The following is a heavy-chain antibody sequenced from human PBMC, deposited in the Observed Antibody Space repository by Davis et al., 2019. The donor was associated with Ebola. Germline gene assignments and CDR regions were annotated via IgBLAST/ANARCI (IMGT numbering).Heavy chain of an antibody. D-gene: IGHD5-12*01. CDR1: GDTFSSYT. J-gene: IGHJ3*02. CDR3: TTPGGQDSGYDVFDI. CDR2: INPNDGRT. V-gene: IGHV1-46*03. Sequence: AASVKVSCKASGDTFSSYTINWVRQAPGQGLEWMGMINPNDGRTIYAQKFQGRVTVTRDTSTTTVYMDLSSLRSEDTALYYCTTPGGQDSGYDVFDIWGQGTMVTVSS.